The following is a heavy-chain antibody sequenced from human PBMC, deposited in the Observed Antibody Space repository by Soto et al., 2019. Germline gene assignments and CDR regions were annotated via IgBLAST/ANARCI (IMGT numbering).Heavy chain of an antibody. V-gene: IGHV1-58*02. Sequence: SVKVSCKASGYTFTSYAMHWVRQARGQRLEWIGWIVVGSGNTNYAQKFQERVTITRDMSTSTAYMELSSLRSEDTAVYYCAADTYYYGSGSYTLFDYWGQGTLVTVSS. CDR2: IVVGSGNT. CDR3: AADTYYYGSGSYTLFDY. D-gene: IGHD3-10*01. CDR1: GYTFTSYA. J-gene: IGHJ4*02.